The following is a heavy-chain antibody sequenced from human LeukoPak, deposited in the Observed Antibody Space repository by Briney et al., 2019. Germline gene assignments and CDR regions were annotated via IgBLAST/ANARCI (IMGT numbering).Heavy chain of an antibody. CDR3: ARESAAGTCDY. Sequence: GRSLRLSCAASGFTFSSYDMHWVRKAPGKGLEGVAVLWYDRNNRYYADSVKGRFTISRDNSKNTLYLQMNSLRAEDTAVYYCARESAAGTCDYWGQGTLVTVSS. V-gene: IGHV3-33*01. D-gene: IGHD6-13*01. CDR1: GFTFSSYD. CDR2: LWYDRNNR. J-gene: IGHJ4*02.